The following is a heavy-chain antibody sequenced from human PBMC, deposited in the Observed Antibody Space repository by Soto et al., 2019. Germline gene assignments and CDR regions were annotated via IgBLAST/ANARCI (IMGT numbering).Heavy chain of an antibody. CDR3: ARDRPPYYDFWSAVTEAHGMDV. CDR1: GGTFSSYA. Sequence: SVEVSCRASGGTFSSYAISWVRQAPGQGLEWMGGIIPIFGTANYAQKFQGRVTITADKSTSTAYMELSSLRSEDTAVYYCARDRPPYYDFWSAVTEAHGMDVWGQGTTVTVSS. D-gene: IGHD3-3*01. CDR2: IIPIFGTA. V-gene: IGHV1-69*06. J-gene: IGHJ6*02.